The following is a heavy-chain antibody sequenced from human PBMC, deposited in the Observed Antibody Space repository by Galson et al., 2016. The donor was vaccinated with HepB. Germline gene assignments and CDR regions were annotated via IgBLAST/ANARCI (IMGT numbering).Heavy chain of an antibody. J-gene: IGHJ4*02. V-gene: IGHV3-33*01. CDR1: GFNFSTYG. CDR2: IWYDGTNK. CDR3: ASDTSGYYLSLDY. D-gene: IGHD3-22*01. Sequence: SLRLSCAASGFNFSTYGMHWVRQAPGKGLEWVAVIWYDGTNKDYADSVKGRFTISRDNSKNTLYLQMNSLRAEDTAVYYCASDTSGYYLSLDYWGQGTLVTVSS.